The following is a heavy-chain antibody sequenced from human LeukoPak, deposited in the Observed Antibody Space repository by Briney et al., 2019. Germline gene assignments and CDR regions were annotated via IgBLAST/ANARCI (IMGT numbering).Heavy chain of an antibody. Sequence: ASVKVSFKASGYIFTMYNMHWVRQGPGQGLEWMGIINPSGGSTSYEKPFQGRVTMTRETSTSTVYMELSSQRSEATAGYYCAREGGDRDYRTDYIDGCGQGTLVAVSS. J-gene: IGHJ4*01. V-gene: IGHV1-46*01. CDR3: AREGGDRDYRTDYIDG. CDR1: GYIFTMYN. D-gene: IGHD3-10*01. CDR2: INPSGGST.